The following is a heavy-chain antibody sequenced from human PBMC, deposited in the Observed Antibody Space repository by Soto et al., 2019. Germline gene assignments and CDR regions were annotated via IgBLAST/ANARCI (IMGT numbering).Heavy chain of an antibody. Sequence: GGSLRLSCAASGFTFSSYAMSWVRQAPGKGLEWVSAISGSGGSTYYADSVKGRFTISRDNSKNTLYLQMNSLRAEDTAVYYCAKQYGRLAVAEDWYFDLWGRGTLVTVSS. CDR1: GFTFSSYA. V-gene: IGHV3-23*01. CDR3: AKQYGRLAVAEDWYFDL. CDR2: ISGSGGST. J-gene: IGHJ2*01. D-gene: IGHD6-19*01.